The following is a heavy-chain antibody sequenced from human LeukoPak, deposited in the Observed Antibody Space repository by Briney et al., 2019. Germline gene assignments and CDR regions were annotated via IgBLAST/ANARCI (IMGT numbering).Heavy chain of an antibody. CDR3: ARDRRLSAIFDYYYYMDV. D-gene: IGHD3-9*01. CDR2: IIPIFGTA. V-gene: IGHV1-69*13. J-gene: IGHJ6*03. CDR1: GGTFSSYA. Sequence: SVKVSCKASGGTFSSYAISWVRQAHGQGLEWMGGIIPIFGTANYAQKFQGRVTITADESTSTAYMELGSLRSEDTAVYYCARDRRLSAIFDYYYYMDVWGKGTTVTISS.